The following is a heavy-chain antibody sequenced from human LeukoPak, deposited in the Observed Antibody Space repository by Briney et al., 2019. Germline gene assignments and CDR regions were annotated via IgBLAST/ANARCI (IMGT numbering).Heavy chain of an antibody. CDR2: IIPIFGTA. CDR1: GGTFSSYA. D-gene: IGHD5-24*01. CDR3: AVGDGYPFDY. J-gene: IGHJ4*02. V-gene: IGHV1-69*05. Sequence: ASVKVSCKASGGTFSSYAISWVRQAPGQGLEWMGRIIPIFGTANCAQKFQGRVTITTDESTSTAYMELSSLRSEDTAVYYCAVGDGYPFDYWGQGTLVTVSS.